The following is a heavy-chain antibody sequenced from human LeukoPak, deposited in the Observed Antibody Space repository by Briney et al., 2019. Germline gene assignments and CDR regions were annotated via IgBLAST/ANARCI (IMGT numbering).Heavy chain of an antibody. CDR3: ARDQSVRSWYFDS. Sequence: KASETLSLTCAVSGDSISSSHWWTWIRQPPGKGLEWIGEIHHSGNTDYSPSLKSRVTISLDKSKNEFSLQMRSVTAADTAFYYCARDQSVRSWYFDSWGQGALVTVSS. D-gene: IGHD6-13*01. V-gene: IGHV4-4*02. CDR1: GDSISSSHW. CDR2: IHHSGNT. J-gene: IGHJ4*02.